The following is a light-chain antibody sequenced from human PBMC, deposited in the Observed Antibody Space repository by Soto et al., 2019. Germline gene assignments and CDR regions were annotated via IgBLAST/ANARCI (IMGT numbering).Light chain of an antibody. J-gene: IGKJ1*01. CDR3: QQYGSSPRT. V-gene: IGKV3-20*01. CDR1: QSVSSSY. Sequence: IVFTQSPGPLSLSPVERATLSCRASQSVSSSYLAWYQQKPGQAPRLLFSGIFRRATGIPDRFSGSGSGTDFTLTINRLEPDDFAVYYCQQYGSSPRTFGQGTKVDTK. CDR2: GIF.